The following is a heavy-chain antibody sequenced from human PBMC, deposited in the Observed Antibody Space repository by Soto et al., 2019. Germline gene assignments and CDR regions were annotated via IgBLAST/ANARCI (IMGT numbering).Heavy chain of an antibody. CDR3: ARDWNTGPFDY. D-gene: IGHD5-18*01. J-gene: IGHJ4*02. CDR1: GFTFSSYA. CDR2: ISYDGSNK. Sequence: QVQLVESGGGVVQPGRSLRLSCAASGFTFSSYAMHWGRQAPGKGLEWVAVISYDGSNKYYADSVKGRFTISRDNSKNTLYLQMNILRAEDTAVYYCARDWNTGPFDYWGQGTLVTVSS. V-gene: IGHV3-30-3*01.